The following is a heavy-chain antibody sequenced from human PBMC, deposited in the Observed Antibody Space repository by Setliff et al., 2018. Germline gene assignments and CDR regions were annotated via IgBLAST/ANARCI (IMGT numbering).Heavy chain of an antibody. D-gene: IGHD2-15*01. CDR2: ISVYSDNT. J-gene: IGHJ4*02. Sequence: ASVKVSCKASGYTFSHSGITWVRQAPGQGLEWMGWISVYSDNTNYAQKLQGRVTMTTGATTSTAYMELRGLTSDDTAVYYCSRLVRYCSKTTCQTASGAEVWGQGTLVTVSS. CDR1: GYTFSHSG. V-gene: IGHV1-18*01. CDR3: SRLVRYCSKTTCQTASGAEV.